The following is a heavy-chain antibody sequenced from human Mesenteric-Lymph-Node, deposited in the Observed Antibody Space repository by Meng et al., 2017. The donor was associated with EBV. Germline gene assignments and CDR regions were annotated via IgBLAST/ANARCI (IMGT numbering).Heavy chain of an antibody. CDR1: GGSFSTYT. CDR2: IIPLFGTI. V-gene: IGHV1-69*06. J-gene: IGHJ4*02. Sequence: QGHRDQSGAEVKSPGASVKVSCKASGGSFSTYTINWVRQAPGQGLEWMGGIIPLFGTINYAQKFQARVTITADKSTNTAYMELVSLRSDDTAVYYCTRGEAVTSFDYWGQGTLVTVSS. CDR3: TRGEAVTSFDY. D-gene: IGHD4-17*01.